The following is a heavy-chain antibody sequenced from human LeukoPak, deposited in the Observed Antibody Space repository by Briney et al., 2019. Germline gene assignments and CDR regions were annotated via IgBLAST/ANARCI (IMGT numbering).Heavy chain of an antibody. CDR3: AKDGRPYDFWSITKLHDGMDV. CDR2: ISYDGSNK. J-gene: IGHJ6*02. Sequence: GGSLRLSCAASGFTFSSYGMHWVRQAPGKGLEWVAVISYDGSNKYYADSVKGRFTISRDNSKSTLYLQMNSLRAEDTAVYYCAKDGRPYDFWSITKLHDGMDVWGQGTTVTVSS. D-gene: IGHD3-3*01. V-gene: IGHV3-30*18. CDR1: GFTFSSYG.